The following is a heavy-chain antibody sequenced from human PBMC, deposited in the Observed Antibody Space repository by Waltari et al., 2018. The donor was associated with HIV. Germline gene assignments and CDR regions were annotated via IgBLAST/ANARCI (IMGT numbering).Heavy chain of an antibody. V-gene: IGHV3-9*01. J-gene: IGHJ6*02. CDR3: VKDGASTIFGVLNGMDV. CDR2: SSWNSGDI. CDR1: GITFDDYA. D-gene: IGHD3-3*01. Sequence: EVQLVESGGGSVQPGRSLRLSCTASGITFDDYAMHWVRQPPGNGLEWVSGSSWNSGDIAYADSVKGRFTISRDNTKNARFLQMNSVRVEDTALYYCVKDGASTIFGVLNGMDVWGQGTTVTVSS.